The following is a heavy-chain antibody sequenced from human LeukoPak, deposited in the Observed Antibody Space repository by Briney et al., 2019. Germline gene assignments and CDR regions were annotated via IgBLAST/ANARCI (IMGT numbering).Heavy chain of an antibody. Sequence: GSSVKVSCKASGGTFSSYAISWVRQAPGQGLEWMGRIIPILGIANYAQKFQGRVTITADKSTSTAYMELSSLRSEDTAVYYCARVGGSGMESWFDPWGQGTLVTVSS. J-gene: IGHJ5*02. CDR1: GGTFSSYA. V-gene: IGHV1-69*04. CDR3: ARVGGSGMESWFDP. CDR2: IIPILGIA. D-gene: IGHD3-10*01.